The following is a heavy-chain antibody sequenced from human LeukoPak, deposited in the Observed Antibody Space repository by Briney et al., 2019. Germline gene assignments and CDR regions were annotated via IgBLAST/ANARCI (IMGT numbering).Heavy chain of an antibody. CDR1: GFTFSRYW. CDR2: IKEDGSDK. J-gene: IGHJ1*01. D-gene: IGHD4-17*01. V-gene: IGHV3-7*01. CDR3: ARVITVYNDYEEVAEYFQH. Sequence: GGSLRLSCAASGFTFSRYWMSWVRQAPGKGLERVANIKEDGSDKYYVDSVKGRFTISRDNSKNSLYLQMNSLRAEDTAVYYCARVITVYNDYEEVAEYFQHWGQGTLVIVSS.